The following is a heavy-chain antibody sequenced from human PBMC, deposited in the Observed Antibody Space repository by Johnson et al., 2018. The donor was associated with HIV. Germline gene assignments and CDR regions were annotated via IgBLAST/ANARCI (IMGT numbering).Heavy chain of an antibody. D-gene: IGHD3-9*01. V-gene: IGHV3-11*04. J-gene: IGHJ3*02. Sequence: QVQLVESGGDLVKPGGSLRLSCAASGFIFSDYYMTWIRQAPGKGLESISYISSSGRTIYYADSVKGRFTMSRNNAKKSLYLQMNSLRAEDTAVYYCAREEGTDILTRGDAFDIWGQVTMVTVSS. CDR2: ISSSGRTI. CDR1: GFIFSDYY. CDR3: AREEGTDILTRGDAFDI.